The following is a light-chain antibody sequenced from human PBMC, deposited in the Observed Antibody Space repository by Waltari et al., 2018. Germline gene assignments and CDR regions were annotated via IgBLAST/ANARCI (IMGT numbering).Light chain of an antibody. V-gene: IGLV2-14*03. CDR1: SSDVGGYDY. J-gene: IGLJ3*02. Sequence: QSALTQPASVSGSPGQSITISCTGTSSDVGGYDYVSWYQQHPGKAPKLLMYDVTNRPSGVSNRCSGSKSANTASLTISGLQAEDEADYYCFSYRRSSTWVFGEGTKLTVL. CDR2: DVT. CDR3: FSYRRSSTWV.